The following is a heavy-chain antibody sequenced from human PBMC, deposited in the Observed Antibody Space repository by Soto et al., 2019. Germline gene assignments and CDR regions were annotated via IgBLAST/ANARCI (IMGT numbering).Heavy chain of an antibody. CDR2: INAGNGNT. D-gene: IGHD6-6*01. CDR1: GYTFTSYA. Sequence: SGAEVKKPGASVKVSCKASGYTFTSYAMHWVRQAPGQRLEWTGWINAGNGNTKYSQKFQGRVTITRDTSASTAYMELSSLRSEDTAVYYCERRIAARPPYFDYWGRGTLVTVSS. J-gene: IGHJ4*02. CDR3: ERRIAARPPYFDY. V-gene: IGHV1-3*01.